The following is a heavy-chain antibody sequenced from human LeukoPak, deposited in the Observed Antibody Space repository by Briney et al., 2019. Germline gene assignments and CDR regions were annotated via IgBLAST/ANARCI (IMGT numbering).Heavy chain of an antibody. CDR3: ARGDDNLTGYYGFDS. J-gene: IGHJ4*02. CDR2: ISSSSDDI. CDR1: GFTFSTYS. V-gene: IGHV3-21*01. Sequence: GGSLRLSCAAAGFTFSTYSLNWVRQAPGKGLEWVSSISSSSDDIHYIDSVKDRLTISRDNAKSSLFLQMNSLRAEDTAVYYCARGDDNLTGYYGFDSWGQGTLVTVSS. D-gene: IGHD3-9*01.